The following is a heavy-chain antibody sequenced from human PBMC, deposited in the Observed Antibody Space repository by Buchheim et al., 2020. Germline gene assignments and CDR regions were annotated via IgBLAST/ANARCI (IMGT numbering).Heavy chain of an antibody. CDR1: GFTFSSYG. J-gene: IGHJ4*02. Sequence: QVQLVESGGGVVQPGRSLRLSCAASGFTFSSYGMHWVRQAPGKGLEWVTVIWYDGSNKYYADSVKGRFTISRDNSKNTLYLQMNSLGAEDTAVYYCARGEGYSSSWLDYWGQGTL. D-gene: IGHD6-13*01. CDR3: ARGEGYSSSWLDY. V-gene: IGHV3-33*01. CDR2: IWYDGSNK.